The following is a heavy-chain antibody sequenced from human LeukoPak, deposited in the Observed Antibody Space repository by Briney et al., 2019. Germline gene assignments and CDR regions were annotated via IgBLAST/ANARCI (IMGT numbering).Heavy chain of an antibody. CDR2: IFYSGST. V-gene: IGHV4-31*03. D-gene: IGHD5-12*01. Sequence: SETLSLTCTVSGDSISHYYWNWIRQHPGKGLEGTGYIFYSGSTYYNPSLKSRVTISLDTSKNQFSLKLNTVTVADTAVYYCARDRAPSSGGYDNDNWFDPWGQGTLVTVSS. CDR1: GDSISHYY. J-gene: IGHJ5*02. CDR3: ARDRAPSSGGYDNDNWFDP.